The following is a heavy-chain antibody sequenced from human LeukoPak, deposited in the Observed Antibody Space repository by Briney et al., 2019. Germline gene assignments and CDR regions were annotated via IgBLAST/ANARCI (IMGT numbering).Heavy chain of an antibody. CDR1: GFTFRNYE. CDR3: ARNMGDWGRAFDF. V-gene: IGHV3-53*01. J-gene: IGHJ3*01. Sequence: PGGSLRLSCAASGFTFRNYEMNWVRQAPGQGLEWVSIIYSGGSTIYGDSVKGRFTISRDNSKNTLFLHMNSLRAEDTAVYYCARNMGDWGRAFDFWGQGTMVTVSS. CDR2: IYSGGST. D-gene: IGHD7-27*01.